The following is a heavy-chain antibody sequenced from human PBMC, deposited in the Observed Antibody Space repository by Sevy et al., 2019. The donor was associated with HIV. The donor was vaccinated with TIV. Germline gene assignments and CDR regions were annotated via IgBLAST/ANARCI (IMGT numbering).Heavy chain of an antibody. CDR1: GASISNTAYY. D-gene: IGHD2-8*01. Sequence: SETLSLTCIVSGASISNTAYYWGWTRHSPGKGLEWIASIRHGGYTFYNPSLKSRVTISADTSKNQFSLKLTSVSAADTSIYYCVGPKLTYTNGWHYFDYWGQGTVVTVSS. CDR2: IRHGGYT. J-gene: IGHJ4*02. CDR3: VGPKLTYTNGWHYFDY. V-gene: IGHV4-39*01.